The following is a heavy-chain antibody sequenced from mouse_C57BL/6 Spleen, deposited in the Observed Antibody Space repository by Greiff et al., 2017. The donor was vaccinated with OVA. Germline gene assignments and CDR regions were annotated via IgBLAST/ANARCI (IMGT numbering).Heavy chain of an antibody. D-gene: IGHD1-1*01. J-gene: IGHJ2*01. Sequence: EVKVEESGPGLVKPSQSLSLTCSVTSYSITSGYNWNWNRQFPGNKLEWMGYISYDGSNNYNPTLKNRITLTRDTSKNQSFLKLNSVTTEDTATSCRARGRSDYYGSSLDYWGQGTTLTVSS. CDR1: SYSITSGYN. V-gene: IGHV3-6*01. CDR2: ISYDGSN. CDR3: ARGRSDYYGSSLDY.